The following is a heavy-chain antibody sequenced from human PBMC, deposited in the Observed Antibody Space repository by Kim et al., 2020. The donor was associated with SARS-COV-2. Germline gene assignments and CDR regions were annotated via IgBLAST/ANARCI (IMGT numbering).Heavy chain of an antibody. CDR1: GASISNYY. J-gene: IGHJ4*02. D-gene: IGHD3-22*01. CDR2: IYDSGNA. Sequence: SQTLSLTCTVSGASISNYYWSWIRRPPGKGLEWIGYIYDSGNAKYNPSLKSRVTISVDTSKNQFSLRLSSVTASDTAVYFCARRRGYESSSSYFRYFDYWGQGTLVTVSS. V-gene: IGHV4-59*01. CDR3: ARRRGYESSSSYFRYFDY.